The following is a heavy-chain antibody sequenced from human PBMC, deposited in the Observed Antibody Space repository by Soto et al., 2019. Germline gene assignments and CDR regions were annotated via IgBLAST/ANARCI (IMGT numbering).Heavy chain of an antibody. Sequence: QVQLVQSGAEVKKPGSSVKVSCKASGGTFSRYSITWVRQAPGHGLEWIGRIIPIFGIASYAQKFQGRVTITADETTSRAHMGLSSLRSDDTAVYYCAREDRDRETGLGPAAIDGMDVWGQGTTVTVSS. J-gene: IGHJ6*02. D-gene: IGHD2-2*01. CDR3: AREDRDRETGLGPAAIDGMDV. V-gene: IGHV1-69*08. CDR1: GGTFSRYS. CDR2: IIPIFGIA.